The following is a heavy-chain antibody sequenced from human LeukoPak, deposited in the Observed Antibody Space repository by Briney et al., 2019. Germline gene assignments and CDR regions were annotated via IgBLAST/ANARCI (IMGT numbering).Heavy chain of an antibody. CDR2: IYSGGST. Sequence: GGSLRLSCAVSGFNFRDHWMDWVRQAPGKGLEWVSVIYSGGSTYYADSVKGRFTISRDNSKNTLYLQMNSLRAEDTAVYYCARARKDYYDSSGYYRAFDIWGQGTMVTVSS. D-gene: IGHD3-22*01. V-gene: IGHV3-53*01. J-gene: IGHJ3*02. CDR3: ARARKDYYDSSGYYRAFDI. CDR1: GFNFRDHW.